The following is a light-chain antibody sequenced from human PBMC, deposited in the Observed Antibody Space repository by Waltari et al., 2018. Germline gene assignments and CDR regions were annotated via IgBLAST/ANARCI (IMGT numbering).Light chain of an antibody. Sequence: QLVLTQSPSASASLGASVKLTCTLSSGHINNVIAWHQQQPEKGPRYLMKVNRDGSHSKGDGVPDRFSGSSSGAERYLIISSVQSEDEADYYCQTGGHGTWVFGGGTKLTVL. CDR3: QTGGHGTWV. V-gene: IGLV4-69*01. J-gene: IGLJ3*02. CDR1: SGHINNV. CDR2: VNRDGSH.